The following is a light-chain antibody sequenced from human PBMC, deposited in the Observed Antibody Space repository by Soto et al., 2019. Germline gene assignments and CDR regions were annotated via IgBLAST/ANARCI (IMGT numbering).Light chain of an antibody. CDR3: HQNDSIPYT. V-gene: IGKV4-1*01. Sequence: DFVMTQSPDSLVVSLGERATINCKSTQSLLDNSYKRKYLAWYQQRPVQPPKLLIYWASTRESGVPDRFNGSGSATDFTLTIRSLQAEDVAVYYCHQNDSIPYTFGQGTRLEI. CDR2: WAS. J-gene: IGKJ2*01. CDR1: QSLLDNSYKRKY.